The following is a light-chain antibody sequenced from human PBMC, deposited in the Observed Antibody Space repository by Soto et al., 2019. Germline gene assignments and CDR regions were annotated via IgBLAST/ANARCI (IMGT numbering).Light chain of an antibody. CDR2: GAS. V-gene: IGKV3-15*01. Sequence: EIVMTQSPATLSVSPGERSTLCCSASQRVSSNFAWYQQKPGQAPRLLIYGASTRATGIPARFSGSGSGTEFTLTISSLQSEDFAVYYCQQYNNWPPWTFGQGTKVDIK. CDR1: QRVSSN. CDR3: QQYNNWPPWT. J-gene: IGKJ1*01.